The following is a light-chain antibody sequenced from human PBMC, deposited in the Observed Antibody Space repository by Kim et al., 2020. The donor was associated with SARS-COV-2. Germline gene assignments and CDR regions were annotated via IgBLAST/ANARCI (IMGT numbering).Light chain of an antibody. CDR3: SSYTSSSTLV. CDR1: SSDVGGYNY. Sequence: GQSITISCTGTSSDVGGYNYGSWYQQHPGKAPKVMIFDVSNRPSGVSNRFSGSKSGNTASLTISGLQAEDEADYYCSSYTSSSTLVFGGGTQLTVL. CDR2: DVS. J-gene: IGLJ2*01. V-gene: IGLV2-14*03.